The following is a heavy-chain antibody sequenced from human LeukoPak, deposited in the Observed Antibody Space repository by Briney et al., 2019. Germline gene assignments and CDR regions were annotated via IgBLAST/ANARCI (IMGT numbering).Heavy chain of an antibody. CDR1: GYTFINHW. CDR3: ARGGYSYGPMGDDAFDI. J-gene: IGHJ3*02. Sequence: ASVKVSCKASGYTFINHWMHWVRQAPGQGLGWVGLINPTGTTTLYAQKFQGRVTMTRDMSTSTVYMELSSLRSEDTAVYYCARGGYSYGPMGDDAFDIWGQGTMVTVSS. CDR2: INPTGTTT. V-gene: IGHV1-46*01. D-gene: IGHD5-18*01.